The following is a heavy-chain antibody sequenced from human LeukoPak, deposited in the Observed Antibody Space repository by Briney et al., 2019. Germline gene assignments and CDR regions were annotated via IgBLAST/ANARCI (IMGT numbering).Heavy chain of an antibody. V-gene: IGHV4-4*02. D-gene: IGHD6-13*01. CDR3: ARGYSSSWYFNWFDP. CDR2: IYHSGST. CDR1: GGSISSSNW. J-gene: IGHJ5*02. Sequence: SETLSLTCAVSGGSISSSNWWSWVRQPPGKGLEWIGEIYHSGSTNYNPSLKSRVTISVDKSKNQFSLKLSSVTAADTAVYYCARGYSSSWYFNWFDPWGQGTLVTVSS.